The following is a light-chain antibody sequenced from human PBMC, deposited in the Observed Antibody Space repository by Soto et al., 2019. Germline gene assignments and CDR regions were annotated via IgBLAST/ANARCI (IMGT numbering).Light chain of an antibody. J-gene: IGLJ2*01. CDR2: EVS. Sequence: QSALTQPASVSGSPGQSITISCTGTSSDVGGYSYVSWYQQHPGKTPKLMIYEVSNRPSGVSHRFSGSKSGNTASLTISGLRTEGEADYYCSSFSAITREVFGGGTKLTVL. CDR3: SSFSAITREV. CDR1: SSDVGGYSY. V-gene: IGLV2-14*01.